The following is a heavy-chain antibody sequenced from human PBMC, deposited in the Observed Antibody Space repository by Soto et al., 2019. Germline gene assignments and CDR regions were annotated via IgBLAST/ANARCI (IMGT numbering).Heavy chain of an antibody. CDR1: GFTFSSYA. V-gene: IGHV3-23*01. Sequence: PWESLSLSCAASGFTFSSYAMSWGRQPPGEGLEWVSAVSGSGGSTYYADSVKSRFTISRDNSKNTLYLQMNSLRAEDTAVYYCEKDLPCSGSKRAFDIWGQGTLVTVSS. J-gene: IGHJ3*02. CDR3: EKDLPCSGSKRAFDI. D-gene: IGHD2-15*01. CDR2: VSGSGGST.